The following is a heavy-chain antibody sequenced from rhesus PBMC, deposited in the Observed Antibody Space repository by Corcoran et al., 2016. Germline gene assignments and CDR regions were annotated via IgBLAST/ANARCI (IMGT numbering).Heavy chain of an antibody. CDR2: IFVSGGST. J-gene: IGHJ3*01. D-gene: IGHD5-12*01. CDR3: AREGYSYSQDAFDF. CDR1: GYSISSGYG. V-gene: IGHV4-127*01. Sequence: QLQLQESGPGLVKPSETLSLTCAVSGYSISSGYGWSWIRQPPGKGLEWIGYIFVSGGSTNYNPSRRNRVTMSIDTSKNQFSVKRSAVTAADTAVYYCAREGYSYSQDAFDFWGQGLRVTVSS.